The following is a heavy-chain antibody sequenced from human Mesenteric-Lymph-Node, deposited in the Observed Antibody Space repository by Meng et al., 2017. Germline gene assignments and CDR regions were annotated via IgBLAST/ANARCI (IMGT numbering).Heavy chain of an antibody. D-gene: IGHD2-21*02. CDR1: GFTFSSYA. CDR3: AKNSLAYCGGDCYIYHEDY. J-gene: IGHJ4*02. Sequence: GESLKISCAASGFTFSSYAMSWVRQAPGKGLEWVSAISGRGGSTYYADSVKGRFTISRDNSKNTLYLQMNSLRAEDTAVYYCAKNSLAYCGGDCYIYHEDYWGQGTLVTVSS. V-gene: IGHV3-23*01. CDR2: ISGRGGST.